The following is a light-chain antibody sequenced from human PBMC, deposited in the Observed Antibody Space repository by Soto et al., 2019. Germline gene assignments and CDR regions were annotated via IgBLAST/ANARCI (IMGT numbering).Light chain of an antibody. CDR2: ATS. J-gene: IGKJ4*01. Sequence: DVQMTQSPSSLSAFVGDRVTITCRASQGIAPYLAWFQQKPGKVPKLLIYATSTLQSGVPSRFSGSGSATDFTLTISSLQPADVGTYYCQKYNSAPLTFGGGTKVEIK. CDR1: QGIAPY. V-gene: IGKV1-27*01. CDR3: QKYNSAPLT.